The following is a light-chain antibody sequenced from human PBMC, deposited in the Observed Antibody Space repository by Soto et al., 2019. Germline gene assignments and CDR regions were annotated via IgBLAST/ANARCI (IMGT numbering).Light chain of an antibody. CDR1: QSVSRSS. V-gene: IGKV3-20*01. CDR2: GAS. J-gene: IGKJ1*01. Sequence: EIVMTQSPATLSVSPVERATLSCRASQSVSRSSLAWYQQRPGQAPRLLIYGASSRATGIPDRFSGSGSGTDFTLTISRLEPEDFAVYYCQQNGSFPWTFGQGTKVDIK. CDR3: QQNGSFPWT.